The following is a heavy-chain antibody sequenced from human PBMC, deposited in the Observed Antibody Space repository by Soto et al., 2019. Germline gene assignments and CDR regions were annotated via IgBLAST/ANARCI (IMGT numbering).Heavy chain of an antibody. J-gene: IGHJ5*02. CDR3: ARDGGMGELSFSWFDP. D-gene: IGHD3-16*02. V-gene: IGHV3-30-3*01. CDR1: GFTFSSYA. CDR2: ISYDGSNK. Sequence: SLRLSCAASGFTFSSYAMHWVRQAPGKGLEWVAVISYDGSNKYYADSVKGRFTISRDNSKNTLYLQMNSLRAEDTAVYYCARDGGMGELSFSWFDPRGQGTLVTVSS.